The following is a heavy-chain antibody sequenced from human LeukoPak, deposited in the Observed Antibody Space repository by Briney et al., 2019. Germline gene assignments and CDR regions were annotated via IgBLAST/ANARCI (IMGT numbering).Heavy chain of an antibody. CDR2: IKGDGSEK. Sequence: GGSLRLSCAASGFTFSTYWMSWVRQAPGKGLEWVANIKGDGSEKYYVDSVKGRFVISRDNAKNEVYLQMNSLGAEDTAVYYCARYCSSTSCSDYWGQGALVTVSS. D-gene: IGHD2-2*01. CDR1: GFTFSTYW. V-gene: IGHV3-7*01. J-gene: IGHJ4*02. CDR3: ARYCSSTSCSDY.